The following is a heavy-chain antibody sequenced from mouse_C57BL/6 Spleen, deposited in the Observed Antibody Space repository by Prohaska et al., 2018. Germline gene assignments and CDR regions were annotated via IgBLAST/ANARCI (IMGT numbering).Heavy chain of an antibody. V-gene: IGHV5-17*01. CDR3: ARRSNSYAMDY. Sequence: EVQLVESGGGLVKPGGSLKLSCSASGFTFSDYGMHWVRQAPEKGREWVAYSSSGSSTIYYADTVKGRFTISRDNAKNTLFLQMTSLRSEDTAMYYCARRSNSYAMDYWGQGTSVTVSS. J-gene: IGHJ4*01. CDR2: SSSGSSTI. D-gene: IGHD2-5*01. CDR1: GFTFSDYG.